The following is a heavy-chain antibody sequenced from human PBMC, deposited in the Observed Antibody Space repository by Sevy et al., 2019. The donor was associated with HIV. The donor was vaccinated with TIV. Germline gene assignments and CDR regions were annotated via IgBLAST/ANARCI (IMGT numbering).Heavy chain of an antibody. V-gene: IGHV3-33*01. Sequence: GGSLRLSCAATGFTFRSYGMHWVHQAPGKGLEWVAVIWDNGSKKYYADSVKGRFTISRDNSKNTLYLQMNSLGAEDTAVYYCARGGYCTNNVCYGSIDYWGRGTLVTVSS. CDR2: IWDNGSKK. D-gene: IGHD2-8*01. CDR3: ARGGYCTNNVCYGSIDY. J-gene: IGHJ4*02. CDR1: GFTFRSYG.